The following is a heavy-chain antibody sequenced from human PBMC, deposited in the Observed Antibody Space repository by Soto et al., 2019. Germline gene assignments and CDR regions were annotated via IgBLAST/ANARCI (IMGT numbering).Heavy chain of an antibody. CDR1: GFSLSTSGVG. J-gene: IGHJ4*02. CDR2: IYWDDDK. CDR3: AHSPYSGSYRTYYFDY. V-gene: IGHV2-5*02. D-gene: IGHD1-26*01. Sequence: QITLKESGPTLVKPTQTLTLTCTFSGFSLSTSGVGVGWIRQPPGKALEWLALIYWDDDKRYSPSLKSRLTITNDTSKNQVVLTMTNMDPVDTATYYCAHSPYSGSYRTYYFDYWGQGTLVTVSS.